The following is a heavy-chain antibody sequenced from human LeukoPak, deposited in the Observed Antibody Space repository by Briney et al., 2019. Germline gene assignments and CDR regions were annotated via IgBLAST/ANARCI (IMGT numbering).Heavy chain of an antibody. J-gene: IGHJ5*01. CDR2: MYTGGTT. Sequence: GGSLRLSCAVSGFTVSDTHMSWVRQAPGEGLEWVSAMYTGGTTYYADSVTGRFTVSRDTSRNTLFLHMNSLRAEDTAIYYCAKDEATSGGGLASWGQGTLVIVSS. D-gene: IGHD3-16*01. CDR1: GFTVSDTH. CDR3: AKDEATSGGGLAS. V-gene: IGHV3-53*01.